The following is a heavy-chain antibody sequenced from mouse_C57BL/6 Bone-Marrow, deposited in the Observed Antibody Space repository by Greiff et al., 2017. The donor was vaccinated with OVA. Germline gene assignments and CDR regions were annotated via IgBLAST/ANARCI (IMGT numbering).Heavy chain of an antibody. CDR2: IDPSDSYT. CDR1: GYTFTSYW. Sequence: VQLQQPGAELVMPGASVKLSCKASGYTFTSYWMHWVKQRPGQGLEWIGEIDPSDSYTNYNQKFKGKSTLTVDKSSSTAYMQLSSLTSEDSAVYYGARSGGNLYWYFDVWGTGTTVTVSS. J-gene: IGHJ1*03. CDR3: ARSGGNLYWYFDV. D-gene: IGHD2-1*01. V-gene: IGHV1-69*01.